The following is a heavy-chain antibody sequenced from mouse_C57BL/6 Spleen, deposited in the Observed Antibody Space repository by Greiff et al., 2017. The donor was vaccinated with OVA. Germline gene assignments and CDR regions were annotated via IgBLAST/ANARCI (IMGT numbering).Heavy chain of an antibody. J-gene: IGHJ3*01. CDR3: ARDLDGAWFAY. CDR1: GFTFSSYA. Sequence: EVQGVESGGGLVKPGGFLKLSCAASGFTFSSYAMSWVRQTPEKRLEWVATISDGGSYTYYPDNVKGRFTISRDNAKNNLYLQMSHLKSEDTAMYYCARDLDGAWFAYWGQGTLVTVSA. V-gene: IGHV5-4*01. D-gene: IGHD1-2*01. CDR2: ISDGGSYT.